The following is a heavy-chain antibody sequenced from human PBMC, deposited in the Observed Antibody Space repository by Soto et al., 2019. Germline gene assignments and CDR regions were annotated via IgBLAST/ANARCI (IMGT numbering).Heavy chain of an antibody. CDR2: TYYRSKWYY. CDR3: ARIHSSSSTDMDV. V-gene: IGHV6-1*01. CDR1: GDSVSSNSAA. Sequence: SQTLSLTCALSGDSVSSNSAAWNWIRQYPSRGLEWLGRTYYRSKWYYGYAVSVKSRITIKPATSKNQFSLQLNSVTPEDTAVYYCARIHSSSSTDMDVWGQGTTVTVSS. J-gene: IGHJ6*02. D-gene: IGHD6-6*01.